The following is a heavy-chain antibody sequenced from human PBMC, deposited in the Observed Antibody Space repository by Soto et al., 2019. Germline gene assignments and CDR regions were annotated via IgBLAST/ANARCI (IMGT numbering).Heavy chain of an antibody. CDR1: GFTFRAFA. J-gene: IGHJ4*02. Sequence: QVQMVESGGGVAQPGGSLRLSCAVSGFTFRAFAMYWVRQAPGKGLEWVALISYDGRNEDYAESVRGRFTISRDNSKNTLYLDMNSLSAEDSAVYFCAKGVVREPAYFDDWGQGTLVTVSS. V-gene: IGHV3-30*18. CDR2: ISYDGRNE. D-gene: IGHD3-10*01. CDR3: AKGVVREPAYFDD.